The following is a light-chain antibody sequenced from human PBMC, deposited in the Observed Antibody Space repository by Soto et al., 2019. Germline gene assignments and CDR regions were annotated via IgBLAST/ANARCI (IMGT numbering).Light chain of an antibody. Sequence: DVQMTQSPSSLSASVGDRVTITCRASQDINSWLAWYQQKPGKAPKCLIYPASSLQTGVPSRFSGSESVTDFTLTISSLQPEDSATYYCQQYNIYPLTFGGGTKVEI. CDR1: QDINSW. J-gene: IGKJ4*01. CDR2: PAS. CDR3: QQYNIYPLT. V-gene: IGKV1D-16*01.